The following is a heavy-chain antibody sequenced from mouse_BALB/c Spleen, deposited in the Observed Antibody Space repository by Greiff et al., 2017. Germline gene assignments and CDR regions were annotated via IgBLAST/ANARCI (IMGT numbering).Heavy chain of an antibody. CDR2: IDPENGDT. Sequence: EVQLQQSGAELVRSGASVKLSCTASGFNIKDYYMHWVKQRPEQGLEWIGWIDPENGDTEYAPKFQGKATMTADTSSNTAYLQLSSLTSEDTAVYYCNADLLRSFADWGQGTLVTVSA. CDR3: NADLLRSFAD. CDR1: GFNIKDYY. V-gene: IGHV14-4*02. J-gene: IGHJ3*01. D-gene: IGHD1-1*01.